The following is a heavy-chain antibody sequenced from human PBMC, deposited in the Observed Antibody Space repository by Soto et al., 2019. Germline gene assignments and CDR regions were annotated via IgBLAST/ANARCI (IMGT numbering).Heavy chain of an antibody. J-gene: IGHJ6*02. D-gene: IGHD5-12*01. CDR2: ISGSGGST. CDR3: ARVGIEMATIGSYYYYGMDV. Sequence: QPGGSLRLSCAASGFTFSSYAMSWVRQAPGKGLEWVSAISGSGGSTYYADSVKGRFTISRDNSKNTLYLQMNSLRAEDTAVYYCARVGIEMATIGSYYYYGMDVWGQGTTVTVSS. CDR1: GFTFSSYA. V-gene: IGHV3-23*01.